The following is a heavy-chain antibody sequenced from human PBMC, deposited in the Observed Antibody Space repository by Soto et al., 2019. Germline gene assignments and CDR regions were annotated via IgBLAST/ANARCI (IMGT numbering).Heavy chain of an antibody. J-gene: IGHJ4*02. CDR2: ISASGGST. CDR3: VKTRLAGGFDY. Sequence: EVQLLDSGGGLVQPGGSLRLSCAASGFTFNNYAMSWVRQAQGKGLEWVSSISASGGSTNYADSVKGRFTISRDNSENTVYLQMNSLRAEDTAVYYCVKTRLAGGFDYWGQGSLVTVSS. V-gene: IGHV3-23*01. D-gene: IGHD3-16*01. CDR1: GFTFNNYA.